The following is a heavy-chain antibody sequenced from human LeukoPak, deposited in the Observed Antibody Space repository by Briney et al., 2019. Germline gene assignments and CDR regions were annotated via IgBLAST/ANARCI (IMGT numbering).Heavy chain of an antibody. V-gene: IGHV3-23*01. J-gene: IGHJ4*02. CDR2: ISGSGGST. CDR3: AKAKGSWYYDILTGYPYFDY. CDR1: GGSISSSSYY. Sequence: ETLSLTCTVSGGSISSSSYYWGWIRQPPGKGLEWVSAISGSGGSTYYADSVKGRFTISRDNSKNTLYMQMNSLRAEDTAVYYCAKAKGSWYYDILTGYPYFDYWGQGTLVTVSS. D-gene: IGHD3-9*01.